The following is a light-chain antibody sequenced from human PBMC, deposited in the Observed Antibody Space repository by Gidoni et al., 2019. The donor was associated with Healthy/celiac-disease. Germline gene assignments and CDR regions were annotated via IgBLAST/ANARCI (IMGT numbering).Light chain of an antibody. V-gene: IGKV4-1*01. CDR2: WAS. CDR1: QSVFYSSNNKNY. J-gene: IGKJ1*01. Sequence: DIVMTQSPSSLSASLGERATITCKASQSVFYSSNNKNYLAWYQQKPGQPPKLLIYWASTRESGVPDRFSGSGSGTDFTLTISSLQAEDVAVYYCQQYYSTPWTFGQGTKVEIK. CDR3: QQYYSTPWT.